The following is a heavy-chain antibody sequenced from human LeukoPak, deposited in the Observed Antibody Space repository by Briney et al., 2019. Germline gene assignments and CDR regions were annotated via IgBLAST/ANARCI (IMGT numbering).Heavy chain of an antibody. V-gene: IGHV3-30*02. J-gene: IGHJ6*04. CDR3: AELGITMIGGV. D-gene: IGHD3-10*02. Sequence: PGGSLRLSCTASGFTFSSYGMHWVRQAPGKGLEWVAFIRDDGSSKYYADSVKGRFTISRDNAKNSLYLQMNSLRAEDTAVYYCAELGITMIGGVWGKGTTVTISS. CDR2: IRDDGSSK. CDR1: GFTFSSYG.